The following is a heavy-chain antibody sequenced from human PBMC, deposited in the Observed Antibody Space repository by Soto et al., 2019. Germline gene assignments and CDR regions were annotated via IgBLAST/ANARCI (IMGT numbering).Heavy chain of an antibody. J-gene: IGHJ4*02. V-gene: IGHV3-23*01. Sequence: GGSLRLSCAASGFPFSSYAMSWVRQAPGKGLEWVSAISGSGGSTYYADSVKGRFTISRDNSKNTLYLQMNSLRAEDTAVYYCARGSSSWYDHQFDYWGQGTLVTVSS. D-gene: IGHD6-13*01. CDR2: ISGSGGST. CDR3: ARGSSSWYDHQFDY. CDR1: GFPFSSYA.